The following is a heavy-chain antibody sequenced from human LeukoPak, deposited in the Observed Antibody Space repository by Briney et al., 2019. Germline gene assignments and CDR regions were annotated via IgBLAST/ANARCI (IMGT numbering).Heavy chain of an antibody. CDR2: ISGSGGST. D-gene: IGHD2-15*01. Sequence: PGGSLRLSCAASGFTFSSYAMSWVRQAPGKGLEWVSAISGSGGSTYYADSVKGRFTISRDNSKNTLYLQMNSLRAEDTAVYYCETTEGAGCSGAASLVAFDYWGQGTLVTVSS. V-gene: IGHV3-23*01. CDR1: GFTFSSYA. CDR3: ETTEGAGCSGAASLVAFDY. J-gene: IGHJ4*02.